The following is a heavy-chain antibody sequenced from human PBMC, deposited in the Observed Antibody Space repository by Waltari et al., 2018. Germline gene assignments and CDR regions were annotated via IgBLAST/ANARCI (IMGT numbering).Heavy chain of an antibody. CDR3: ARDGGYCTNGVCYSPLDY. V-gene: IGHV1-69*13. Sequence: QVQLVQSGAEVKKPGASVKVSCKVSGGTFSSYAISWVRQAPGQGLEWMGGIIPIFGTANYAQKFQGRVTITADESTSTAYMELSSLRSEDTAVYYCARDGGYCTNGVCYSPLDYWGQGTLVTVSS. D-gene: IGHD2-8*01. J-gene: IGHJ4*02. CDR1: GGTFSSYA. CDR2: IIPIFGTA.